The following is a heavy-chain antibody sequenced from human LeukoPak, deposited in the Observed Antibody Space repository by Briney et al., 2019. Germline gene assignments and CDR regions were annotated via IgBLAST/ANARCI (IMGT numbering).Heavy chain of an antibody. V-gene: IGHV4-39*01. CDR1: GVSISSRSYY. CDR2: IYYSGST. D-gene: IGHD4-17*01. CDR3: VSHYNDYGDYGAFDI. J-gene: IGHJ3*02. Sequence: PSETLSLTCTVSGVSISSRSYYWGGIRQPPGKGLEWIGSIYYSGSTYYNPSLKSRVTISVDTSKNQFSLKLSSVAAADTAVYSCVSHYNDYGDYGAFDIWGQGTMVTVSS.